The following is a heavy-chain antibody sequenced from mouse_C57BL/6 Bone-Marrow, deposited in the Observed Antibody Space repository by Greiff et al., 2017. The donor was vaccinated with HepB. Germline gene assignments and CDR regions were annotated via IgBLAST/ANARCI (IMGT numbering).Heavy chain of an antibody. V-gene: IGHV1-82*01. CDR2: IYPGDGDT. Sequence: QVQLKESGPELVKPGASVKISCKASGYAFSSSWMNWVKQRPGKGLEWIGRIYPGDGDTNYNGKFKGKATLTADKSSSTAYMQLSSLTSEDSAVYFCARGGGYYYGSSPWFAYWGQGTLVTVSA. CDR3: ARGGGYYYGSSPWFAY. J-gene: IGHJ3*01. D-gene: IGHD1-1*01. CDR1: GYAFSSSW.